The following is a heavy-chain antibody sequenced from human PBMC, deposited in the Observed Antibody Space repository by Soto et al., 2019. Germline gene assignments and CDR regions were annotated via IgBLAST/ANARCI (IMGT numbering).Heavy chain of an antibody. J-gene: IGHJ3*02. V-gene: IGHV1-46*01. D-gene: IGHD4-4*01. Sequence: GASVKVSCKASGYAFTSFHLHCLRQAPGKGPEWLGIIKPGGGSTSYAQQFRGRLTMTRDTSTSTVYMEMNSLRSDDTAVYYCARELATVTLDAFDIWGQGTMVTVSS. CDR1: GYAFTSFH. CDR2: IKPGGGST. CDR3: ARELATVTLDAFDI.